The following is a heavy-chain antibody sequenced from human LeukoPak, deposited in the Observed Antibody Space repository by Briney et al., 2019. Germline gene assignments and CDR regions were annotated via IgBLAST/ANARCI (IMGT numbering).Heavy chain of an antibody. V-gene: IGHV3-7*01. D-gene: IGHD4-11*01. CDR2: IKQDGGET. Sequence: PGGSLRLSCAASRFTFSTYSMNWVRQAPGKGLEWVASIKQDGGETFYVDSVKGRFTISRDNAKNSLYLQMNSLRAEDTAVYYCTREDHSNYNYWGQGTLVTVSS. CDR1: RFTFSTYS. CDR3: TREDHSNYNY. J-gene: IGHJ4*02.